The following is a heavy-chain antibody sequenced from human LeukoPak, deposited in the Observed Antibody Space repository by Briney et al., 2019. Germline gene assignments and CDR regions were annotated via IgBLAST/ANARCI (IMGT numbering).Heavy chain of an antibody. Sequence: GGSLRLSCSVSGFTFSTYVRHWVRQAPGKGLECVSAISSNGDNTYYADSVKGRFTISRDNSKNTLYLQMSSLRADDTAVYYCVRGTGYWGQGTLVTVSS. CDR3: VRGTGY. CDR2: ISSNGDNT. V-gene: IGHV3-64D*06. J-gene: IGHJ4*02. CDR1: GFTFSTYV.